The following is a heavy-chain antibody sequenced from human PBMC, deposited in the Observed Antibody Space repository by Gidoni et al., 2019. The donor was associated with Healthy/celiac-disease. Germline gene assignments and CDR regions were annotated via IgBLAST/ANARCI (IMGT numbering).Heavy chain of an antibody. CDR2: ISYDGSNK. CDR1: GFTFSSYA. J-gene: IGHJ6*03. Sequence: QVQLVESGGGVVQPGRSLRLSWAASGFTFSSYAMHWVRQAPGKGLEWVAVISYDGSNKYYADSVKGRFTISRDNSKNTLYLQMNSLRAEDTAVYYCARGPNYMDVWGKGTTVTVSS. CDR3: ARGPNYMDV. V-gene: IGHV3-30-3*01.